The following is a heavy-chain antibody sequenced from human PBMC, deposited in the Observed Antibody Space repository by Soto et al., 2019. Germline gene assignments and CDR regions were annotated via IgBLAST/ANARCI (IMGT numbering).Heavy chain of an antibody. V-gene: IGHV3-23*01. Sequence: GGSLRLSCAASGFTFSSYAMSWVRQAPGKGLEWVSAISGSGGSTYYADSVKGRFTISRDNSKNTLYLQMNSLRAEDTAVYYCARAPRITIFGEPLTSPDYWGQGTLVTVSS. D-gene: IGHD3-3*01. CDR3: ARAPRITIFGEPLTSPDY. CDR1: GFTFSSYA. J-gene: IGHJ4*02. CDR2: ISGSGGST.